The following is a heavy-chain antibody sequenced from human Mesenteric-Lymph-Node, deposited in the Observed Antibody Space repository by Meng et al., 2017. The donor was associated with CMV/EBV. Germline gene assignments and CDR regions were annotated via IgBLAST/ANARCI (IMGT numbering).Heavy chain of an antibody. Sequence: GESLKISCAASGFTVSSNYMTWVRQAPGKGLEWVSTIGSGGSTYYADSVKGRFTVSRDNSRTTLYLQMNSLSIEDTAVYYCARGVNGMDVWGQGTTVTVSS. CDR1: GFTVSSNY. CDR2: IGSGGST. D-gene: IGHD3-22*01. J-gene: IGHJ6*02. CDR3: ARGVNGMDV. V-gene: IGHV3-66*02.